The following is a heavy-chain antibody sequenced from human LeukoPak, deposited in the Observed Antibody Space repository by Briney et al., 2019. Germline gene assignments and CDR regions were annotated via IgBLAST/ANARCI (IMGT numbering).Heavy chain of an antibody. D-gene: IGHD2-2*01. CDR1: GYTLTELS. Sequence: ASVKVSCKVSGYTLTELSMHWVRQAPGKGLEWMGGFDPEDGETIYAQKFQGRVTMTEDTSTDTAYMELSSLRSEDTAAYYCATVVVATFRDYYFDYWGQGTLVTVSS. CDR3: ATVVVATFRDYYFDY. J-gene: IGHJ4*02. CDR2: FDPEDGET. V-gene: IGHV1-24*01.